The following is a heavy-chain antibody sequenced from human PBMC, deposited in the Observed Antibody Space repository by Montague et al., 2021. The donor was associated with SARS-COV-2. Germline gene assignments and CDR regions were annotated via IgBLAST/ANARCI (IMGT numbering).Heavy chain of an antibody. J-gene: IGHJ6*02. Sequence: SLRLSCAASGFTFSNSAMNWVRQAPGEGLEWVSGSSGSDGGTHYADSVKGRFTISRDNSKNVLYLQMNSLRAEDTALYYCAKDSYYYCLGYGMDVWGQGTTVTVSS. V-gene: IGHV3-23*01. CDR2: SSGSDGGT. D-gene: IGHD3-10*01. CDR1: GFTFSNSA. CDR3: AKDSYYYCLGYGMDV.